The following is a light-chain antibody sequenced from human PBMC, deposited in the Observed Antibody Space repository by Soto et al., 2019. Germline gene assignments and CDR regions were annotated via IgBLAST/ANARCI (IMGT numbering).Light chain of an antibody. CDR2: DND. CDR1: TSNIENNY. Sequence: QSVLTQPASMSAATGEKVTISCSGSTSNIENNYVSWYQHLPGTAPKLLIYDNDERPSGIPDRFSASKSGTSATLGITGLQIGDEADYYCGAWDSSLSVVLFGGGTKLTV. J-gene: IGLJ2*01. V-gene: IGLV1-51*01. CDR3: GAWDSSLSVVL.